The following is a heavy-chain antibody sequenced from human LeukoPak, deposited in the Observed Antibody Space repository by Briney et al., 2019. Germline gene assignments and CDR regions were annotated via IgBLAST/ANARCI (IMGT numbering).Heavy chain of an antibody. CDR3: AVNYGDYPDAFDI. CDR2: ISSSSSYI. Sequence: GGSLRLSCAASGFTFSSYSMNWVRPAPGKGLEWVSSISSSSSYIYYADSVKGRFTIPRDNAKNSLYLQMNSLRAEDTAVYYCAVNYGDYPDAFDIWGQGTMVTVSS. CDR1: GFTFSSYS. D-gene: IGHD4-17*01. J-gene: IGHJ3*02. V-gene: IGHV3-21*01.